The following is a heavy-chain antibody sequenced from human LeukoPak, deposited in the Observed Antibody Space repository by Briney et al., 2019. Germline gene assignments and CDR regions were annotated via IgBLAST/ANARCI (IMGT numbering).Heavy chain of an antibody. V-gene: IGHV3-74*01. Sequence: GGSLRLSCAASGFTFSSYWMHWVRQAPGKGLVWVSRINSDGSSTSYADSVKGRFTISRDNAKNTLYLQMNSLRAEDTAVYYCAKDSRVYYGSGSYYPRDYWGQGTLVTVSS. J-gene: IGHJ4*02. CDR2: INSDGSST. CDR1: GFTFSSYW. CDR3: AKDSRVYYGSGSYYPRDY. D-gene: IGHD3-10*01.